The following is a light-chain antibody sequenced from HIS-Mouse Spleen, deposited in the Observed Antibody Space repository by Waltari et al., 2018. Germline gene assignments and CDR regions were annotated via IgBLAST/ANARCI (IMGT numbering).Light chain of an antibody. CDR3: QQLNSYPFT. J-gene: IGKJ4*01. V-gene: IGKV1-9*01. Sequence: DIQLTQSPSFLSASVADRVTITCRASQGISSYLAWYQQKPGKAPKLLIYAASTLQSGVPSRFSGSGSGTEFTLTISSLQPEDFATYYCQQLNSYPFTFGGGTKVEIK. CDR1: QGISSY. CDR2: AAS.